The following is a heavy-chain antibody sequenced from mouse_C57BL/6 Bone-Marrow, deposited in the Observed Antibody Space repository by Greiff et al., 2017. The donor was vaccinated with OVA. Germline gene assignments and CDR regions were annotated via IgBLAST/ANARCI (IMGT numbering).Heavy chain of an antibody. Sequence: QVQLQQSGAELVRPGASVTLSCKASGYTFTDYEMHWVKQTPVHGLEWIGAIDPETGGTAYNQKFKGKAILTADKSSSTAYMELRSLTSEDSVVYYCTRDYDVAYWGQGTLVTVSA. V-gene: IGHV1-15*01. CDR2: IDPETGGT. CDR1: GYTFTDYE. CDR3: TRDYDVAY. J-gene: IGHJ3*01. D-gene: IGHD2-4*01.